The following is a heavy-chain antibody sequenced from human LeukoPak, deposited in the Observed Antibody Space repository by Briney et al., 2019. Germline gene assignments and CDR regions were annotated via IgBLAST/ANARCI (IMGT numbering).Heavy chain of an antibody. D-gene: IGHD5-18*01. CDR2: IYWNDDK. CDR1: GFSLSTSGVG. V-gene: IGHV2-5*01. CDR3: AHRVDTARVMEGGTNWFDP. Sequence: SGPTLVNPTQTLTLTCTFSGFSLSTSGVGVGWIRQPPGKALEWLALIYWNDDKRYSPSLKSRLTITKDTSKNQVVLTMTNMDPVDTATYYCAHRVDTARVMEGGTNWFDPWGQGTLVTVSS. J-gene: IGHJ5*02.